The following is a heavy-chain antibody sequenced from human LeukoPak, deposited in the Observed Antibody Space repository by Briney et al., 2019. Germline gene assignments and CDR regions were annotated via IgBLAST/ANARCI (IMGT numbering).Heavy chain of an antibody. CDR3: AKVYGDLGFFDL. V-gene: IGHV3-23*01. Sequence: GGSLRLSCAASGFTFSTYAMSWVRQAPGKGLEWVSAISGIGGGTYYADSVKGRVTISRDSFKSTMYLQMNSVRAEDTAVYYCAKVYGDLGFFDLWGRGTLVNVSS. J-gene: IGHJ2*01. CDR1: GFTFSTYA. D-gene: IGHD4-17*01. CDR2: ISGIGGGT.